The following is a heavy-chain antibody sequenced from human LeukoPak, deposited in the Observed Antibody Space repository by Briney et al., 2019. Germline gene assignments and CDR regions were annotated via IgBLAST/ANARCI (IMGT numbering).Heavy chain of an antibody. J-gene: IGHJ3*02. D-gene: IGHD5-12*01. CDR1: GGSFSGYY. CDR2: INHSGST. CDR3: AREHRRIWVATSYYRGAFDI. V-gene: IGHV4-34*01. Sequence: PSETLSLTCAVYGGSFSGYYWSWIRQPPGKGLEWIGEINHSGSTNYNQSLKSRGTISVDTSKNQFSLKLSSVTAADTAVYYCAREHRRIWVATSYYRGAFDIWGQGTMVTVSS.